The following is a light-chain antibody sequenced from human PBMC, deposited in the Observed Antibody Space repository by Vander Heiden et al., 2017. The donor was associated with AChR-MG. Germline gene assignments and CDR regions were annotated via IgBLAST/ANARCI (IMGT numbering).Light chain of an antibody. CDR1: SSDVGSYNL. CDR3: CSYAGSSTAV. V-gene: IGLV2-23*01. J-gene: IGLJ2*01. CDR2: ECS. Sequence: QSALTQPASVSGSPGQSITISCTGTSSDVGSYNLVSWYQQHPGKAPKLMIYECSKRPSGVSNRFSGSKSGNTASLTISGLQAEDEADYYCCSYAGSSTAVFGGGTKLTGL.